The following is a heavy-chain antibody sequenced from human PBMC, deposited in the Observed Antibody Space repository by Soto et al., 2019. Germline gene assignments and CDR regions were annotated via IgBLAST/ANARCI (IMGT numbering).Heavy chain of an antibody. V-gene: IGHV1-18*01. CDR3: ARGTYKDF. CDR1: GYNLMTYG. Sequence: QVQLVQSGAEVKKPGASVKVSCKASGYNLMTYGINWVRQAPGQGREWEAWISAYNGTRYSAQNFQGRVTMTTDAHTSTAYMELRSLRSDDTAIYFCARGTYKDFWGQGTLVTVSS. J-gene: IGHJ4*02. CDR2: ISAYNGTR. D-gene: IGHD1-1*01.